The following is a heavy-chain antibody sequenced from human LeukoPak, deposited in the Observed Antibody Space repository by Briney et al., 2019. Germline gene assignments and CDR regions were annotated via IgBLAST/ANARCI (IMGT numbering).Heavy chain of an antibody. V-gene: IGHV1-2*02. D-gene: IGHD2-8*01. CDR1: RYTFTGYY. J-gene: IGHJ5*02. Sequence: GASVKVSCKASRYTFTGYYMHWGRQAPGQGLEWIGWNNPKMGGTNYAQKFQGRVTMNRDTSISTAYMELSRLRSYDTAVYYCARDVDCTNGVCYDWFDPWGQGTLVTVSS. CDR3: ARDVDCTNGVCYDWFDP. CDR2: NNPKMGGT.